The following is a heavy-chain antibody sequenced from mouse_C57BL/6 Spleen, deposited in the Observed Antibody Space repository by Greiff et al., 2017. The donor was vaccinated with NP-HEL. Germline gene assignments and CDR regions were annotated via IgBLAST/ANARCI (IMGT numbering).Heavy chain of an antibody. CDR3: ARDPDGYPFAY. D-gene: IGHD2-3*01. Sequence: EVKLQESGPGLVKPSQSLSLTCSVTGYSITSGYYWNWIRQLPGNKLEWMGYISYDGSNNYNPSLKNRISITRDTSKNQFFLKLNSVTTEDTAAYYCARDPDGYPFAYWGQGTLVTVSA. V-gene: IGHV3-6*01. CDR1: GYSITSGYY. J-gene: IGHJ3*01. CDR2: ISYDGSN.